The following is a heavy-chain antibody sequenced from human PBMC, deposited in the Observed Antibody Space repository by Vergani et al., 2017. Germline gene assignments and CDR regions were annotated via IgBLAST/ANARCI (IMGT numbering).Heavy chain of an antibody. D-gene: IGHD3-3*01. V-gene: IGHV3-30*18. CDR2: ISYDGSNK. CDR3: AKSYDVWSGAHYYYYGMDV. CDR1: GFTFSSYG. Sequence: QVQLVESGGGVVQPGRSLRLSCAASGFTFSSYGMHWVRQAPGKGLEWVAVISYDGSNKYYADSVKGRFTISRDNSKNTLYLQMNSLRAEDTAVYYCAKSYDVWSGAHYYYYGMDVWGQGTTVTVSS. J-gene: IGHJ6*02.